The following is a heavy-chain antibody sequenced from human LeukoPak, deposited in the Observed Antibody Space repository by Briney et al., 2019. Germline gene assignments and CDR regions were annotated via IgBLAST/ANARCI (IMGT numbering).Heavy chain of an antibody. CDR3: ARGGPATTIDY. CDR2: IYTGGNT. CDR1: GFTISNYY. J-gene: IGHJ4*02. D-gene: IGHD1-1*01. V-gene: IGHV3-53*04. Sequence: GGSLRLSCEASGFTISNYYMSWVRQAPGKGLEWVSVIYTGGNTYYTDAVKGRFTISRHNSKNTLYLQMNNLRAEDTAVYYCARGGPATTIDYWGRGTLVTVSS.